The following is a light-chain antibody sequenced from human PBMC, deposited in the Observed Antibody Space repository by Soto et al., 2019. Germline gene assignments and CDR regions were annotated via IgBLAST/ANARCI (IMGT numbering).Light chain of an antibody. CDR3: QQFNNYPQT. Sequence: AIQLTQSPSSLSASVVDTVTISCRPSQGISSALAWYQQKPGAAPTLLIYDASNLENGVPSRFSGSGSGTDFTLTISSLQPEDSATYYRQQFNNYPQTFGGGTKVDIK. CDR2: DAS. CDR1: QGISSA. V-gene: IGKV1D-13*01. J-gene: IGKJ4*01.